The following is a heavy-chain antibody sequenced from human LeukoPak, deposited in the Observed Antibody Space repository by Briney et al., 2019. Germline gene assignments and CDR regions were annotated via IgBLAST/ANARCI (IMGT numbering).Heavy chain of an antibody. Sequence: SETLSLTCAVSGGSISSGGYSWSWIRQPPGKGLEWIGYIYHSGSTYYNPSLTSRATISVDTSKNQFSLDLTSVTAADTAVYYCTRGRALGEIFASTGYWGQGILVAVTS. D-gene: IGHD1-26*01. J-gene: IGHJ4*01. CDR2: IYHSGST. V-gene: IGHV4-30-2*01. CDR3: TRGRALGEIFASTGY. CDR1: GGSISSGGYS.